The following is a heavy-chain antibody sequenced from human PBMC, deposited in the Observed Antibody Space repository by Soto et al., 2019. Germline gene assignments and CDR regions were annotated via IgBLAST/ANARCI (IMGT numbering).Heavy chain of an antibody. CDR1: GGSISSSSYY. CDR2: IYYSGST. J-gene: IGHJ6*02. Sequence: SETLSLTCTVSGGSISSSSYYWGWIRQPPGKGLEWIGSIYYSGSTYYNPSLKSRVTISVDTSKNQFSLKLSSVTAADTAVYYCASFYDSSGYYYSDYYYYGMDVWGQGTTVT. CDR3: ASFYDSSGYYYSDYYYYGMDV. D-gene: IGHD3-22*01. V-gene: IGHV4-39*01.